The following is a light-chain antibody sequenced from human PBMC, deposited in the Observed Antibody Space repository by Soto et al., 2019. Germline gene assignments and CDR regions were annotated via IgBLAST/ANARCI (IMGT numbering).Light chain of an antibody. CDR1: QSIGHW. CDR2: KAS. CDR3: QQYNSPWT. V-gene: IGKV1-5*03. J-gene: IGKJ1*01. Sequence: DIQMTQSPSTLSASVGDRVTITCRASQSIGHWLAWYQQKPGKAPKLLIYKASSIESVVPSRFSGSGSGTEFTLTISSLQPDDFAPYYCQQYNSPWTFGQGTKVEIK.